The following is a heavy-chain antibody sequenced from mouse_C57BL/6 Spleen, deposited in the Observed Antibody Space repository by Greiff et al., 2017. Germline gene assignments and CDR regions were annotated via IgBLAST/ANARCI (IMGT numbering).Heavy chain of an antibody. CDR2: IYPGSGST. Sequence: VQLQQPGAELVKPGASVKMSCKASGYTFTSYWITWVKQRPGQGLEWIGDIYPGSGSTNYNEKFKSKATLTVDTSSSTAYMQLSSLTSEDSAVYYCARGYDYARDFDVWGTGTTVTVSS. V-gene: IGHV1-55*01. CDR1: GYTFTSYW. CDR3: ARGYDYARDFDV. J-gene: IGHJ1*03. D-gene: IGHD2-4*01.